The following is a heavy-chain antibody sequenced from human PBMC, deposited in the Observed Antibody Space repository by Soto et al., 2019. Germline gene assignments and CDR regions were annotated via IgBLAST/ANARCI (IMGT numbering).Heavy chain of an antibody. CDR3: ASLPDWGSGNN. CDR1: GGSISSSSYY. Sequence: QLQLQESGPGLVKPSETLSLTCAVSGGSISSSSYYWGWIRQPPGKGLEWIGSIYYSGSTYYNPSLKSRVTISVDTSKTHFSLRLTSVTAADSAVYYCASLPDWGSGNNRGQGTLVTVSS. V-gene: IGHV4-39*02. CDR2: IYYSGST. J-gene: IGHJ4*02. D-gene: IGHD3-10*01.